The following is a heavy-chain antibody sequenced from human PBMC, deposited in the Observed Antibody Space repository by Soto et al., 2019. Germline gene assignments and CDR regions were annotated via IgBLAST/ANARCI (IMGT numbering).Heavy chain of an antibody. CDR1: GGSFSGYY. Sequence: QVQLQQWGAGLLKPSETLSLTCAVYGGSFSGYYWSWIRHPPGKGLEWIGEINHSGSTNYNPSLKSRVTISVDTSKNQFSLKLSSVTAADTAVYYCARAIVVVVAATPGNWFDPWGQGTLVTVSS. CDR2: INHSGST. J-gene: IGHJ5*02. CDR3: ARAIVVVVAATPGNWFDP. D-gene: IGHD2-15*01. V-gene: IGHV4-34*01.